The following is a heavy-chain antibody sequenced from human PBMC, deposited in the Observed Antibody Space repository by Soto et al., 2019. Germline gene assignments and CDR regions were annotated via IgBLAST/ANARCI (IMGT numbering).Heavy chain of an antibody. CDR3: AREGSPSWYCSGGSCPYYFDY. CDR2: IKQDGSEK. Sequence: GGSLRLSCAASGFTFSSYWMSWVRQAPGKGLEWVANIKQDGSEKYYVDSVKGRFTISRDNAKNSLYLQMNSLRAEDTAVYYCAREGSPSWYCSGGSCPYYFDYWGQGTLVTVSS. J-gene: IGHJ4*02. CDR1: GFTFSSYW. V-gene: IGHV3-7*01. D-gene: IGHD2-15*01.